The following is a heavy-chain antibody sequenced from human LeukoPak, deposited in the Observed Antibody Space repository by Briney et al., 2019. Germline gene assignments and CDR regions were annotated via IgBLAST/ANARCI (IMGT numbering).Heavy chain of an antibody. CDR2: ISGSCGST. Sequence: GGSLRLSCAASGFTFSSYAMSWVRQAPGKGLEWVSAISGSCGSTYYADSVKGPFTISRDNSKNTLYLQMNSLRVEDTAVYYCAAVLRSSALDYWGQGTLVTVSS. D-gene: IGHD6-19*01. CDR3: AAVLRSSALDY. CDR1: GFTFSSYA. J-gene: IGHJ4*02. V-gene: IGHV3-23*01.